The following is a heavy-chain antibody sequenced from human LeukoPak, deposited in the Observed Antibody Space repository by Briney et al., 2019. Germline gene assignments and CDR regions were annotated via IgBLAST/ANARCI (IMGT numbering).Heavy chain of an antibody. CDR2: IRNSVST. Sequence: SETLSLTCTVSGVSISSYYWSWIRQSPEKGLEWIGYIRNSVSTNYNPSLKSRVTMSLDTSKNQFSLKLSSVTTADTAVYYCARATTVTDRYFDPWGRGTLVTVSS. J-gene: IGHJ2*01. CDR1: GVSISSYY. D-gene: IGHD4-17*01. CDR3: ARATTVTDRYFDP. V-gene: IGHV4-59*01.